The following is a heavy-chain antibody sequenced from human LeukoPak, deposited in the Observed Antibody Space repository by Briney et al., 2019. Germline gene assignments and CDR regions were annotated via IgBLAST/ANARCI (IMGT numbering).Heavy chain of an antibody. D-gene: IGHD3-10*01. CDR1: GFTFSSYA. J-gene: IGHJ4*02. CDR2: ISSTSSYI. Sequence: PGGSLRLSCAASGFTFSSYAMHWVRQAPGKGLEWVSSISSTSSYIYYADSVKGRFTISRDNAKNSVYLQMNSLRAEDTAVYYCARDGGGAYYYGSGAEFDYWGQGTLVTVSS. V-gene: IGHV3-21*01. CDR3: ARDGGGAYYYGSGAEFDY.